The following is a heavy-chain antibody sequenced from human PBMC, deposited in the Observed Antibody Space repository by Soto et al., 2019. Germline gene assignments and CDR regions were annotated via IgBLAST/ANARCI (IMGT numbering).Heavy chain of an antibody. Sequence: ASVKVSCKASGYTFTGYYMHWVRQAPGQGLEWMGWINPNSGGTNYAQKFQGRVTMTRDTSISTAYMELSRLRSDDTAVYYCSRDLLRIVVVPAAIAYYYYGMDVWGQGTTVTVSS. V-gene: IGHV1-2*02. D-gene: IGHD2-2*02. CDR1: GYTFTGYY. CDR3: SRDLLRIVVVPAAIAYYYYGMDV. CDR2: INPNSGGT. J-gene: IGHJ6*02.